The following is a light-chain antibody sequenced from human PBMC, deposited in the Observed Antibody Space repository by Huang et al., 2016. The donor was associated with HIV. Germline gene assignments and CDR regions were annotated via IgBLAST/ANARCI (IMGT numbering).Light chain of an antibody. V-gene: IGKV3-20*01. Sequence: EIVLTQSPGTLSLSPGERATLSCRASQSVSSSYLAWYQQTPGQAPRLLIMGASSRATGIPDRFSGSGSGTDFTLTISRLEPEDFAVYYCQQYGSSPYTFGQGTKLEIK. CDR2: GAS. CDR3: QQYGSSPYT. CDR1: QSVSSSY. J-gene: IGKJ2*01.